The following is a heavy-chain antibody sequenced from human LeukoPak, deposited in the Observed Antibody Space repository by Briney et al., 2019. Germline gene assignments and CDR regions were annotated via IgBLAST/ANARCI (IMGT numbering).Heavy chain of an antibody. V-gene: IGHV4-4*02. J-gene: IGHJ4*02. CDR2: IYYSGST. CDR3: ARGMLYYDILTGYSPEGYFDY. Sequence: PSETLSLTCAVSGGSISSSNWWSWVRQPPGKGLEWIGYIYYSGSTNYNPSLKSRVTISVDTSKNQFSLKLSSVTAADTAVYYCARGMLYYDILTGYSPEGYFDYWGQGTLVTVSS. D-gene: IGHD3-9*01. CDR1: GGSISSSNW.